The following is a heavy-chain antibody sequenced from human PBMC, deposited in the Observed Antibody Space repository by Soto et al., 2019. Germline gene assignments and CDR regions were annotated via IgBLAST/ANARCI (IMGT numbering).Heavy chain of an antibody. CDR1: GFTFSNNG. V-gene: IGHV3-30*18. CDR3: AKGRYYDLYGMDV. D-gene: IGHD3-22*01. J-gene: IGHJ6*02. Sequence: QVQLVESGGGVVQPGRSLRLSCAASGFTFSNNGMHWVRQAPGKGLEWVAVISYDGSSKYYADSVKGRFTISRDNSKNTLFLQMNSLRAEDTAVFYCAKGRYYDLYGMDVLGQGTTVTVSS. CDR2: ISYDGSSK.